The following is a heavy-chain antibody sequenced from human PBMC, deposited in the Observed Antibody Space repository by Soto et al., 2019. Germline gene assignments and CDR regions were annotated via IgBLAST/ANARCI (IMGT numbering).Heavy chain of an antibody. V-gene: IGHV1-46*01. CDR2: INPSGGST. D-gene: IGHD3-3*01. CDR1: GYTFTSYY. J-gene: IGHJ4*02. Sequence: QVQLVQSGAEVKKPGASVKVSCKASGYTFTSYYMHWVRQAPGKGLEWMGIINPSGGSTSYAQKFQGRVTMTRDTSTSTVYMELSSLRSEDTAVYYCASSPPGGYYTGPFDYWGQGTLVTVSS. CDR3: ASSPPGGYYTGPFDY.